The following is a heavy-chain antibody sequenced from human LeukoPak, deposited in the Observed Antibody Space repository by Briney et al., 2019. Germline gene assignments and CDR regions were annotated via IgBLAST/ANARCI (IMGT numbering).Heavy chain of an antibody. V-gene: IGHV3-23*01. CDR3: ALLMGVGRYFDY. CDR2: ISGSGGST. CDR1: GFTFSSYN. J-gene: IGHJ4*02. D-gene: IGHD3-10*01. Sequence: PGGSLRLSCAASGFTFSSYNMNWVRQAPGKGLEWVSAISGSGGSTYYADSVKGRFTISRDNSKNTLYLQMNSLRAEDTAVYYCALLMGVGRYFDYWGQGTLVTVSS.